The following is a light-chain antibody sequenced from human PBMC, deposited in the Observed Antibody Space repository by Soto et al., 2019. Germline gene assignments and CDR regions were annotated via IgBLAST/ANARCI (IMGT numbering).Light chain of an antibody. J-gene: IGKJ4*01. V-gene: IGKV1-39*01. Sequence: DIQMTQSPSSLSASVGDRVSITCRASQNIGAYLNWYQHKPEQAPKLLIYGGATLQSGVPSRFSGSGSRTEFTLTISSLQHEDFATCYCQQNFNFPLTFGGGTKVDIK. CDR2: GGA. CDR3: QQNFNFPLT. CDR1: QNIGAY.